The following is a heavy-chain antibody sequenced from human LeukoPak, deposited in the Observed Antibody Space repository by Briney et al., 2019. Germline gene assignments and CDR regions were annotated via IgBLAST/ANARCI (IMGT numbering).Heavy chain of an antibody. CDR3: AKVVGYSDY. CDR2: ITWNGGNI. V-gene: IGHV3-9*01. Sequence: GGSLRLSCAASGFTFDDYVMHWVRQAPGKGLEWVSGITWNGGNIGYADSVKGRFTISRDNVKKTLYLQMNSLRVEDSAVYYCAKVVGYSDYWGQGTLVTVSS. CDR1: GFTFDDYV. D-gene: IGHD5-12*01. J-gene: IGHJ4*02.